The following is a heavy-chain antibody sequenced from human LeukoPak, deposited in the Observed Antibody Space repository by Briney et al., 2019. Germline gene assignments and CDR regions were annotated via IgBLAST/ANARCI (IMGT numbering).Heavy chain of an antibody. CDR1: GGSISSSSYY. D-gene: IGHD2-2*01. CDR2: IYYSGST. J-gene: IGHJ3*02. V-gene: IGHV4-39*07. Sequence: SETLSLTCTVSGGSISSSSYYWGWIRQPPGKGLEWIGSIYYSGSTYYNPSLKSRVTISVDTSKNQFSLKLSSVTAADTAVYYCARDGCSSTSCYVPPDAFDIWGQGTMVTVSS. CDR3: ARDGCSSTSCYVPPDAFDI.